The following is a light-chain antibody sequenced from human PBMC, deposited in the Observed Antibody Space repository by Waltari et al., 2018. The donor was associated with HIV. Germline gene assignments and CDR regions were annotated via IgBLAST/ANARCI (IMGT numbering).Light chain of an antibody. CDR2: WAS. Sequence: DIVMTQSPASLAVSLGERATIKCKSSQSVLYSSNNKNYLAWYQQKPGQPPKLLIYWASTRESGVPDRFSGSGSGTDFTLTISSLQAEDVAVYYCQQYYSTPPYTFGQGTKLEIK. V-gene: IGKV4-1*01. CDR3: QQYYSTPPYT. CDR1: QSVLYSSNNKNY. J-gene: IGKJ2*01.